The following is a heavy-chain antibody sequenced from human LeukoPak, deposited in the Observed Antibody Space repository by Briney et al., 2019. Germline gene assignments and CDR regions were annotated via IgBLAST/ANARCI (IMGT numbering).Heavy chain of an antibody. D-gene: IGHD2-2*01. CDR1: GFTFSDFS. J-gene: IGHJ3*02. CDR3: ARDHAYAFDI. Sequence: PGGSLRLSCVASGFTFSDFSLNWLRQAPGKGVEGISYIGSAIYYADSVRGRCTISRDNAKNSLYLQMNSLRAEDTAVYYCARDHAYAFDIWGQGTLVTVSS. V-gene: IGHV3-48*01. CDR2: IGSAI.